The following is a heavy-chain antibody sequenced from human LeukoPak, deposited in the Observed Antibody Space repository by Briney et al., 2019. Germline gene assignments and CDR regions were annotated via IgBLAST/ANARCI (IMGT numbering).Heavy chain of an antibody. CDR3: ARDYSHVAAAGNY. CDR2: ISGSGGST. CDR1: GFTFSSYA. J-gene: IGHJ4*02. V-gene: IGHV3-23*01. D-gene: IGHD6-13*01. Sequence: GGSLRLSCAASGFTFSSYAMSWVRQAPGKGLEWVSAISGSGGSTYYADSVKGRFTISRDNAKNSLYLQMNSPRAEDTAVYYCARDYSHVAAAGNYWGQGTLVTVSS.